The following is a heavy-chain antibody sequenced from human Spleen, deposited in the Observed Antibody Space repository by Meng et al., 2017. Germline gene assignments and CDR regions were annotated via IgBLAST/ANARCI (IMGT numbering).Heavy chain of an antibody. V-gene: IGHV4-30-4*01. D-gene: IGHD2-21*01. J-gene: IGHJ4*02. Sequence: GQLQESGPGLVEPSKTLSLTCTVSGGSMSSGNYYWSWIRQPPGKGLEWIGYIHHSGSAYYNPSLKSRVSISVDTSKNQFSLNLNSMTAADTAVYYCASFDHIPRRNYFDYWGQGTLVTVSS. CDR2: IHHSGSA. CDR3: ASFDHIPRRNYFDY. CDR1: GGSMSSGNYY.